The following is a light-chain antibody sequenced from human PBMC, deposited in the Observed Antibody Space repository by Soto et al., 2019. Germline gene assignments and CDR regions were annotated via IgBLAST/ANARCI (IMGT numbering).Light chain of an antibody. Sequence: EIVMTQSPATLPASPGEGATLSCRASQSVRSNLAWYQQKPGQAPRLLIYGASTRATGIPARFSGSGSGTEFTLSIGSLQSEDFAVYYCQQYNDWPPTFGQGTKVDIK. CDR2: GAS. J-gene: IGKJ1*01. CDR3: QQYNDWPPT. V-gene: IGKV3-15*01. CDR1: QSVRSN.